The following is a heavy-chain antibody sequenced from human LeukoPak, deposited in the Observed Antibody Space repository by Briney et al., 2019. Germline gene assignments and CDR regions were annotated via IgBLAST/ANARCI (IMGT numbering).Heavy chain of an antibody. V-gene: IGHV4-4*07. D-gene: IGHD3-16*02. Sequence: SETLSLTCTVSGGSISSFYWNWIRQPAGKGLEWIGRIYNNKYTDYNPSLKSRVSISVDTSKSQFSLNLNSVTAADTAVYYCARRVSLYAAFDIWGLGTMVTVSS. CDR1: GGSISSFY. J-gene: IGHJ3*02. CDR3: ARRVSLYAAFDI. CDR2: IYNNKYT.